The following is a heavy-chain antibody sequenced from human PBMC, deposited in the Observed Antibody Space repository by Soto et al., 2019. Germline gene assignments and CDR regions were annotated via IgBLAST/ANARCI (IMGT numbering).Heavy chain of an antibody. Sequence: SVKVSCKASGGTFSSYAISWVRQSPGQGLEWMGGIIPIFGTANYAQKFQGRVTITADESTSTAYMELSSLRSEDTAVYYCATSLRFLEWLVRYYYYGMDVWGQGTTVTVSS. J-gene: IGHJ6*02. V-gene: IGHV1-69*13. D-gene: IGHD3-3*01. CDR2: IIPIFGTA. CDR1: GGTFSSYA. CDR3: ATSLRFLEWLVRYYYYGMDV.